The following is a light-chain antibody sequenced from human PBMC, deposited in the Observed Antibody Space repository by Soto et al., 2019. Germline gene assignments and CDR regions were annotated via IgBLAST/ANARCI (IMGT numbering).Light chain of an antibody. CDR2: MNSDGSH. Sequence: QSVLTQSPSVSTSLGASVKLTCSLSSGHSTYAIAWHQQQPEKGPRYLMKMNSDGSHSKGDGIPDRFSGSRSGAERSLTISSIQSEDEADYSCQTWGTGIRVFGGGTKVTVL. J-gene: IGLJ3*02. V-gene: IGLV4-69*02. CDR1: SGHSTYA. CDR3: QTWGTGIRV.